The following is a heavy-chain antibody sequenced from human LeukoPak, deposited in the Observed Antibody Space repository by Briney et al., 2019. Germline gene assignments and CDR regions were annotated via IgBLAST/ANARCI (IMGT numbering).Heavy chain of an antibody. CDR3: TRGSRPWTFDY. Sequence: PSQTLSLTCAISGDSVSSNSAAWNWIGQSPSRGLEWLGRTHYRSKWYNDYAVSVKGRITINPDTSKNQFSLQLNSVTPEDTAVYYCTRGSRPWTFDYWGQGTLVTVSS. CDR2: THYRSKWYN. CDR1: GDSVSSNSAA. J-gene: IGHJ4*02. D-gene: IGHD1-26*01. V-gene: IGHV6-1*01.